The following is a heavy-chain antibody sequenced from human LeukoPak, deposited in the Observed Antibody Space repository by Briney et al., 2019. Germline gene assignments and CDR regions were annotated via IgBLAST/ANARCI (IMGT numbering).Heavy chain of an antibody. J-gene: IGHJ4*02. CDR1: GFTFSSYG. CDR2: ISYDGSNK. Sequence: GRSLRLSCAASGFTFSSYGMHWVRQAPGKGLEWVAVISYDGSNKYYADSVKGRFTISRDNSKNTLYLQMNSQRAEDTAVYYCAKDCSSTSCNPTPTDWGQGTLVTVSS. CDR3: AKDCSSTSCNPTPTD. D-gene: IGHD2-2*01. V-gene: IGHV3-30*18.